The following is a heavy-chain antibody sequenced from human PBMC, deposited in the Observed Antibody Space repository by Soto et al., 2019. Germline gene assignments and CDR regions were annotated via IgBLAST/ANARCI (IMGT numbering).Heavy chain of an antibody. CDR1: GGSISSSSYY. CDR2: IYYSGST. V-gene: IGHV4-39*01. J-gene: IGHJ4*02. CDR3: ASGTNGAFFVY. D-gene: IGHD2-8*01. Sequence: SETLSLTCTVSGGSISSSSYYWGWIRQPPGKGLEWIGSIYYSGSTYYNPSLKSRVTISVDTSKNQFSLKLSSVTAADTAVYYCASGTNGAFFVYWGQGILVTVS.